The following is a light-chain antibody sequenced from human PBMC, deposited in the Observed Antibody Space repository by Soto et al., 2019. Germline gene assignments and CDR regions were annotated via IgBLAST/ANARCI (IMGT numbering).Light chain of an antibody. CDR2: GAS. CDR1: QSVSSN. J-gene: IGKJ1*01. CDR3: QQCNNWPPWT. Sequence: EIVMTQSPATLSVSPGERATLSCGASQSVSSNLAWYQQKPGQAPRLLIYGASTRATGIPARFSGSGSGTEFTLTISSLQSEDFAVYYCQQCNNWPPWTFGQGTKVDIK. V-gene: IGKV3-15*01.